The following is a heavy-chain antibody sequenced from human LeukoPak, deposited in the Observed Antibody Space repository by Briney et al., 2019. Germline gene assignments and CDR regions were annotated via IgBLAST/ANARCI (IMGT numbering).Heavy chain of an antibody. D-gene: IGHD1-14*01. Sequence: PSETLSLTCTVSGGSVSSADYYWSWIRHPPGKTLEWIGYIYHTGSNNYKYSLKSRVTISLDTSKNRFSLKLTSVTAADTAVYFCAYNRNFALDNWGQGTLVTVSS. CDR2: IYHTGSN. V-gene: IGHV4-61*08. CDR3: AYNRNFALDN. J-gene: IGHJ4*01. CDR1: GGSVSSADYY.